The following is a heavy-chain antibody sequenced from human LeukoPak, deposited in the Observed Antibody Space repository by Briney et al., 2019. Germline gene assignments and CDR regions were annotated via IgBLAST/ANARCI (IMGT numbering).Heavy chain of an antibody. CDR3: ARYSSGRPSFDC. Sequence: SETLSLTCTVSGGSISSGGYYWSWIRQHPGTGLEWIGYIYYSVSTYYNPSLKSRVTISVDTSKNQFSLKLSSVTAADTAVYYCARYSSGRPSFDCWGQGTLVTVSS. D-gene: IGHD6-19*01. V-gene: IGHV4-31*03. CDR2: IYYSVST. CDR1: GGSISSGGYY. J-gene: IGHJ4*02.